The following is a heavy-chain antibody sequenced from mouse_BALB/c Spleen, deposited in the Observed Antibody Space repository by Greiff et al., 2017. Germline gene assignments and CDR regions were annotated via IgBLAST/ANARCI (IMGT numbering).Heavy chain of an antibody. CDR1: GFTFRSFG. CDR3: ERWNYGSSYAMDD. Sequence: DVMLVESGGGLVQPGGSRKLSCAASGFTFRSFGMHWVRQAPEKGLEWVAYISSGSSTIYYADTVKGRFTISRDNPKNTLFLQMTSLRSEDTAMYYCERWNYGSSYAMDDWGQGTSVTVSS. D-gene: IGHD1-1*01. V-gene: IGHV5-17*02. J-gene: IGHJ4*01. CDR2: ISSGSSTI.